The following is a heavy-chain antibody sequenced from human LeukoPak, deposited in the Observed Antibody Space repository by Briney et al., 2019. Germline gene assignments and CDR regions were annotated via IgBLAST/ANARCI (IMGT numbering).Heavy chain of an antibody. CDR2: TYYSGRP. CDR1: GASFSALS. CDR3: ARHHGHQFSDSWYLRGYFDC. Sequence: AETLSLTCAAYGASFSALSWGWIRQSPGKGLEWIGYTYYSGRPTYNPSLKSRVTILPDASKNQFSLSPNSVTAADTAIYCCARHHGHQFSDSWYLRGYFDCWGRGILVAAS. V-gene: IGHV4-59*08. J-gene: IGHJ4*02. D-gene: IGHD6-13*01.